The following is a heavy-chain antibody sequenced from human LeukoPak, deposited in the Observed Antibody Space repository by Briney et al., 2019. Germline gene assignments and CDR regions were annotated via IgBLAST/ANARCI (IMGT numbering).Heavy chain of an antibody. CDR3: ARDLVAPPPFRRFDP. D-gene: IGHD2-8*02. Sequence: GGSLRLSCGASGFTFSTYAMSWFRQAPGKGLEWVSSLSGGGNTYYADSVKGRSTIPRDNSKNTLYLQMNSLRPEDTAIYYCARDLVAPPPFRRFDPWGQGTLVTVSS. J-gene: IGHJ5*02. V-gene: IGHV3-23*01. CDR2: LSGGGNT. CDR1: GFTFSTYA.